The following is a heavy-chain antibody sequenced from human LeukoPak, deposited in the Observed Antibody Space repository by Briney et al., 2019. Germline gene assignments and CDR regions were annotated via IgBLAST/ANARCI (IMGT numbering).Heavy chain of an antibody. CDR2: ISSSSYI. D-gene: IGHD5-12*01. Sequence: GGSLRLSCAASGFTFSSYSMNWVRQAPGKGLEWVSSISSSSYIYYADSVKGRFTISRDNAKNSLYLQMNSLRAEDTAVYYCARAYGYSGYDPRPCDYWGQGTLVTVSS. J-gene: IGHJ4*02. CDR1: GFTFSSYS. CDR3: ARAYGYSGYDPRPCDY. V-gene: IGHV3-21*01.